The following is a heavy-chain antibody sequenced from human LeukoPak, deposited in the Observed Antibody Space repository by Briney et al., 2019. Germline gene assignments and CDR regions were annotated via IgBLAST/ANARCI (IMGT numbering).Heavy chain of an antibody. CDR2: MNPNSGNT. Sequence: ASLKVSCKASGYTFTSYDINWVRQATGQGLEWMGWMNPNSGNTGYAQKFQGRVTITRNTSISTAYMELSSLRSEDTAVYYCARSLVVGATYPYHWGQGTLVTVSS. D-gene: IGHD1-26*01. CDR3: ARSLVVGATYPYH. J-gene: IGHJ5*02. CDR1: GYTFTSYD. V-gene: IGHV1-8*03.